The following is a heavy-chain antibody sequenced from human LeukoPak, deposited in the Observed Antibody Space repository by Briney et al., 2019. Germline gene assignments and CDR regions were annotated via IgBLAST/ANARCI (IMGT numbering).Heavy chain of an antibody. CDR3: AREVVGYGDVHYFDS. V-gene: IGHV1-24*01. CDR2: FDPADGEP. J-gene: IGHJ4*02. CDR1: GYTLTEVS. D-gene: IGHD4-17*01. Sequence: ASVKVSCKISGYTLTEVSMHWVRQAPGKGLEWMGGFDPADGEPIYAQKFQGRVTMSEDTSTDTAYMDLSSLRSEDTAVYYCAREVVGYGDVHYFDSWGQGTLVTVSS.